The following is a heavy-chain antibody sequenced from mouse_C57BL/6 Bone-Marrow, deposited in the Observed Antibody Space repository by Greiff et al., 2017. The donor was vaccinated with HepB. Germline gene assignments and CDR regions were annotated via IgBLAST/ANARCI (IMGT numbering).Heavy chain of an antibody. Sequence: VQLQQSGAELVRPGTSVKLSCKASGYTFTSYWMHWVKQRPGQGLEWIGVIDPSDSYTNYNQKFKGKATLTVDTSSSTAYMQLSSLTSEDSAVYYCARGYYYGSSSPYFDYWGQGTTLTVSS. J-gene: IGHJ2*01. CDR2: IDPSDSYT. D-gene: IGHD1-1*01. CDR1: GYTFTSYW. CDR3: ARGYYYGSSSPYFDY. V-gene: IGHV1-59*01.